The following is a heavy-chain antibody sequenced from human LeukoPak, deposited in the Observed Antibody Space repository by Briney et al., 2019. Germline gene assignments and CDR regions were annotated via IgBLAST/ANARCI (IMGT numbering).Heavy chain of an antibody. CDR2: ISWNSGSI. CDR1: GFTFDDYA. D-gene: IGHD7-27*01. V-gene: IGHV3-9*01. Sequence: PGGSLRLSCAASGFTFDDYAMHWVRQAPGKGLEWVSGISWNSGSIGYADSVKGRFTISRDNSENTLYLQMNSLRAEDTAVFYCAKHYTGDYYYFDYWGQGTLVTVSS. J-gene: IGHJ4*02. CDR3: AKHYTGDYYYFDY.